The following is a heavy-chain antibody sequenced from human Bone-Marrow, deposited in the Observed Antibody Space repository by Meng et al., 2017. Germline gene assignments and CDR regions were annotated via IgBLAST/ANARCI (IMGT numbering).Heavy chain of an antibody. CDR3: ANTYLPEGGDPSSYFDY. CDR1: GFSLSTRGMC. CDR2: IYWNDDK. V-gene: IGHV2-5*08. Sequence: SGPTLVKPTQTLTLPCTFSGFSLSTRGMCVSWTRQPPGKALEWLALIYWNDDKRYSPSLKSRPTITKDTSKNQVVLTMTNMDPVDTATNDFANTYLPEGGDPSSYFDYWGQGTLVTVSS. D-gene: IGHD2-21*02. J-gene: IGHJ4*02.